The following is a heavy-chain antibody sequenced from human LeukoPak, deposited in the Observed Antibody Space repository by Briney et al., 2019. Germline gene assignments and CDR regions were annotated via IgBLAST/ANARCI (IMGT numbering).Heavy chain of an antibody. Sequence: GGSLRLSCAASGFTFDDYAMHWVRQAPGKGLEWVSGISWNSGSIGYVDSVKGRFTISRDNAKNSLYLQMNSLRAEDTALYYCAKDRASTVPYYFDYWGQGTLVTVSS. J-gene: IGHJ4*02. CDR2: ISWNSGSI. D-gene: IGHD4-17*01. V-gene: IGHV3-9*01. CDR1: GFTFDDYA. CDR3: AKDRASTVPYYFDY.